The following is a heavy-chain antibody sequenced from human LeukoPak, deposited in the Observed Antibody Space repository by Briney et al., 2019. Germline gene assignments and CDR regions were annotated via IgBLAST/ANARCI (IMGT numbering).Heavy chain of an antibody. CDR2: INLKSGVT. Sequence: ASVKVSCQASGYTFTGYHMDWVRQTPGQGLEWMGWINLKSGVTKYGQKFQGRVTLTRDTSISTAYMDLSRLTSDDTGVYYCARREVRLPGYFYYMDAWDKGTTVTVSS. V-gene: IGHV1-2*02. CDR3: ARREVRLPGYFYYMDA. J-gene: IGHJ6*03. CDR1: GYTFTGYH. D-gene: IGHD3-22*01.